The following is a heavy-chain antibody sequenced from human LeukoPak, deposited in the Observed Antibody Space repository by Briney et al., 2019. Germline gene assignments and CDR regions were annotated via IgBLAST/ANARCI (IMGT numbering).Heavy chain of an antibody. Sequence: SETLSLTCTVSGGSISPLYWSWIRQPPGKGLEFIGYIYYSGTTNYNPSLKSRVTLSVDTSKNQFSLKLSSVTAADTAVYYCARGGVAAKYYFDSWGQGTLVTISS. J-gene: IGHJ4*02. V-gene: IGHV4-59*11. D-gene: IGHD3-10*01. CDR1: GGSISPLY. CDR2: IYYSGTT. CDR3: ARGGVAAKYYFDS.